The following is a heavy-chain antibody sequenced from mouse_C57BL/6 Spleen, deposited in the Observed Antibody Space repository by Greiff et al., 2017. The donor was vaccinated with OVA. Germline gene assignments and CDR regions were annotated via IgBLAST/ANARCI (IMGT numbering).Heavy chain of an antibody. CDR3: ARPLITTGALDY. V-gene: IGHV5-17*01. CDR2: ISSGSSTI. J-gene: IGHJ2*01. Sequence: EVQLVESGGGLVKPGGSLKLSCAASGFTFSDYGMHWVRQAPEKGLEWVAYISSGSSTIYYADNVKGRFTISRDNAKNTLFLQMTSLRSEDTAMYYCARPLITTGALDYWGQGTTLTVSS. CDR1: GFTFSDYG. D-gene: IGHD1-1*01.